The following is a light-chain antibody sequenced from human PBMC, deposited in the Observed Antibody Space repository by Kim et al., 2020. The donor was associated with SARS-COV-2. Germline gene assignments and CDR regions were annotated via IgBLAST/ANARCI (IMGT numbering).Light chain of an antibody. Sequence: QSVLTQPPSVSAAPGQKVTISCSGSSSNIGNNYVSWYQQLTETAPKLLIYDNNKRPSGIPDRFPGSKSGTSATLGITGLQTGDEADYYCGTWDSSLSAVVFGGGTQLTVL. V-gene: IGLV1-51*01. CDR1: SSNIGNNY. CDR3: GTWDSSLSAVV. CDR2: DNN. J-gene: IGLJ2*01.